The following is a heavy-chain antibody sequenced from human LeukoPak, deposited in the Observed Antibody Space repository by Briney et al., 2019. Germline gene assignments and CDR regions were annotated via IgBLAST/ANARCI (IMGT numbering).Heavy chain of an antibody. CDR1: GGSISSGGYY. D-gene: IGHD6-19*01. CDR2: IHYSGST. J-gene: IGHJ4*02. Sequence: SQTLSLTCTVSGGSISSGGYYWSWIRQHPGKGLEWIGHIHYSGSTHYNPSLQSRVSISIDTSKSHFTLKLRSVTAADTAVYYCARWGHFETSGFFVVEYWGQGALVTVSS. V-gene: IGHV4-31*03. CDR3: ARWGHFETSGFFVVEY.